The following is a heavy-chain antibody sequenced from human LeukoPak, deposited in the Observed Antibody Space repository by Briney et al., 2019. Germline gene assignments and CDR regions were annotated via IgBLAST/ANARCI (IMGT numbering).Heavy chain of an antibody. J-gene: IGHJ4*01. D-gene: IGHD1-26*01. CDR3: ARGVGWELLQIDY. V-gene: IGHV3-30-3*01. CDR1: GFTFSSYH. Sequence: GGSLSLACAASGFTFSSYHMHWVRQAPGKGLEWVAVISYDGSNKYYADSVKGRFTISRDNSKNTLYLQMNSLRAEDTAVYYCARGVGWELLQIDYWGHGTLVTVSS. CDR2: ISYDGSNK.